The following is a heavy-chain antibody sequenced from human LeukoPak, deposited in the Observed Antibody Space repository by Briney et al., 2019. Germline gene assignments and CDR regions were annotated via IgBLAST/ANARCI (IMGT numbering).Heavy chain of an antibody. CDR2: IIPLLGSA. V-gene: IGHV1-69*06. J-gene: IGHJ4*01. CDR3: ARVGVYSGTYYFDS. D-gene: IGHD1-26*01. CDR1: GDTFSRYG. Sequence: ASVTVSCKPSGDTFSRYGISWVRRAPGQGLEFMGGIIPLLGSANYPQNFQGRVTITADKATSTVYMDLSSLGSGDTAVYYCARVGVYSGTYYFDSWGLGTQVTVSS.